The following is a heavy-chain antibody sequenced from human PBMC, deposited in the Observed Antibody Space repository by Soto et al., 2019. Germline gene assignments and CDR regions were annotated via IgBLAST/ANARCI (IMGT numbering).Heavy chain of an antibody. CDR1: GFTFSDHY. V-gene: IGHV3-72*01. D-gene: IGHD1-26*01. J-gene: IGHJ4*02. CDR2: TRNKADSYTT. Sequence: GGSLRLSCAASGFTFSDHYMDWVRQAPGKGLQWVGRTRNKADSYTTEYAASVKGRFTISRDDSKNSLYLQMNSLKTEDTAVYYCVTGVVGAADYWGQGTLVTVSS. CDR3: VTGVVGAADY.